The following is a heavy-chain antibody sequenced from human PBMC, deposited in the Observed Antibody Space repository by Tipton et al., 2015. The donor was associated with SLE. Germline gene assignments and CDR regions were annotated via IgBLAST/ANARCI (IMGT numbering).Heavy chain of an antibody. CDR1: GFTFSNAW. D-gene: IGHD3-22*01. J-gene: IGHJ2*01. V-gene: IGHV3-15*01. CDR2: IKTKSDGGAK. Sequence: SLRLSCAASGFTFSNAWMSWVRQAPGKGLEWVGRIKTKSDGGAKDYAAPVKGRFTMSRDDSKHTVSLQMNSLRTEDTAVYYCTTDAFYYDYSVQRGYFDLWGRGTLVIVSS. CDR3: TTDAFYYDYSVQRGYFDL.